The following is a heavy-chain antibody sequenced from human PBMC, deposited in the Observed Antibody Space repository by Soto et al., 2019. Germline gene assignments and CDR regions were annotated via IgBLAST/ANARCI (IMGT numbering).Heavy chain of an antibody. CDR2: IYYTGST. CDR3: ARPEQYVLRAFDI. V-gene: IGHV4-39*01. CDR1: GGSISSTSCY. Sequence: QLQLQESGPGLVKPSETLSLTCTGSGGSISSTSCYWSWIRQSPGKGLEWIASIYYTGSTYYNPSLTSRFTISVDTSKNQCSLKLTSVTAADTAVYFRARPEQYVLRAFDIWGQGTMVTVSS. D-gene: IGHD3-16*01. J-gene: IGHJ3*02.